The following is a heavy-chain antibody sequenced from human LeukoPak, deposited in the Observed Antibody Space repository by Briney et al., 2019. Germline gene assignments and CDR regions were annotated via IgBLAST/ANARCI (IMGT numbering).Heavy chain of an antibody. J-gene: IGHJ4*02. CDR1: GGSISSSY. Sequence: PSETLFLTCTVSGGSISSSYWSWIRQPAGKGLEWIGRIYTSGSTNYNPSLKSRVTMSVDTSKNQFSLKLSSVTAADTAVYYCAREGSSSWLYYFDYWGQGTLVTVSS. D-gene: IGHD6-13*01. CDR3: AREGSSSWLYYFDY. V-gene: IGHV4-4*07. CDR2: IYTSGST.